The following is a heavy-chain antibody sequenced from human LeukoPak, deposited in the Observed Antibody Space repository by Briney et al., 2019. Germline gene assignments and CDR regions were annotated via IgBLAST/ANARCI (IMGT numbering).Heavy chain of an antibody. CDR3: ASSTARWDYYYGMDV. J-gene: IGHJ6*02. CDR1: GGSISSGDYY. D-gene: IGHD4-23*01. V-gene: IGHV4-30-4*01. Sequence: PSQTLSLTCTVSGGSISSGDYYWRWIRQPPGKGLEWIGYIYYSGSTYYNPSLKSRVTISVDTSKNQFSLKLSSVTAADTAVYYCASSTARWDYYYGMDVWGQGATVTVSS. CDR2: IYYSGST.